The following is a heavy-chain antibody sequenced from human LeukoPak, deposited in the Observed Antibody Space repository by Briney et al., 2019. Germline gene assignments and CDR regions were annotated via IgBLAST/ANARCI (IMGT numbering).Heavy chain of an antibody. V-gene: IGHV3-48*01. CDR3: ARGAYYYED. CDR1: GFIFTTYW. J-gene: IGHJ4*02. D-gene: IGHD3-22*01. CDR2: ISSSSSTI. Sequence: GGSLRLSCRASGFIFTTYWMNWVRQAPGKGLEWVSYISSSSSTIYYADSVKGRFTISRDNAKNSLYLQMNSLRAEDTAVYYCARGAYYYEDWGQGTLVTVSS.